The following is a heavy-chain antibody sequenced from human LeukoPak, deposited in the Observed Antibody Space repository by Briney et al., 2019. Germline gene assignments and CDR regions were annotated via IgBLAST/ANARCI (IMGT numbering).Heavy chain of an antibody. Sequence: GGSLRLSCAASGFTFSSYSMNWVRQAPGKGLEWVSYISSSSSTIYYADSVKGRFTMSRDNAKNSLYLQMNSLRAEDTAFYYCAKDRHYRDLDSLDIWGQGTMVTVSS. V-gene: IGHV3-48*04. J-gene: IGHJ3*02. CDR2: ISSSSSTI. CDR1: GFTFSSYS. D-gene: IGHD5-24*01. CDR3: AKDRHYRDLDSLDI.